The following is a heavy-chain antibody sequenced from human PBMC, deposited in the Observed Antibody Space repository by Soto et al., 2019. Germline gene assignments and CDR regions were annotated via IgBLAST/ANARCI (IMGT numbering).Heavy chain of an antibody. J-gene: IGHJ5*02. CDR3: ARAIYGSGSYYPSWFGP. CDR2: INHSGST. CDR1: GGSFSGYY. V-gene: IGHV4-34*01. D-gene: IGHD3-10*01. Sequence: SETLSLTCAVYGGSFSGYYWSWIRQPPGKGLEWIGEINHSGSTNYNPSLKSRVTISVDTSKNQFSLKLSSVTAADTAVYYCARAIYGSGSYYPSWFGPWGQGTLVTVSS.